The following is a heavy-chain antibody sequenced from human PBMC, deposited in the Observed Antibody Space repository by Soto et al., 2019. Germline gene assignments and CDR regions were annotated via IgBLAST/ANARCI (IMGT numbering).Heavy chain of an antibody. J-gene: IGHJ4*02. CDR2: INYSGTP. CDR1: GGSINSGDYY. CDR3: GIDDKYCTSAIDS. V-gene: IGHV4-30-4*01. Sequence: QVQLQESGPGLVKPSETLSLTCTVSGGSINSGDYYWSWIRQPPGKGLEWIGYINYSGTPYSKHSLQSRVTISVDTSKNQFGLRLSSVTAADTAVYYCGIDDKYCTSAIDSWGRGTLVTVSS. D-gene: IGHD2-8*02.